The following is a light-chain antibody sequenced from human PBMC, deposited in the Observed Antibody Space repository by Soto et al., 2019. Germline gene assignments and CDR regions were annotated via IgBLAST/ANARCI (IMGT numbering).Light chain of an antibody. CDR3: QVWDSGSAHVV. Sequence: SYELTQPPSVSGAPGKTASISCGGNSIGSKGVHWYQQKPGQAPVLVIYSDTDLPPVIPERFSGSNSANLATLAISRVEAGDEADYYCQVWDSGSAHVVFGGGTKVTVL. J-gene: IGLJ2*01. V-gene: IGLV3-21*04. CDR2: SDT. CDR1: SIGSKG.